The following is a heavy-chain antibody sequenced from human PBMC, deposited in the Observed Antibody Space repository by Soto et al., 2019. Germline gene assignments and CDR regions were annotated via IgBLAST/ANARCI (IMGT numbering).Heavy chain of an antibody. CDR3: ARDVLAAAGPSSYYFDY. J-gene: IGHJ4*02. V-gene: IGHV4-30-4*01. CDR2: IYYSGST. CDR1: GGSISSGGYY. Sequence: PSETLSLTCTVSGGSISSGGYYWSWIRQPPGKRLEWIGYIYYSGSTYYNPSLKSRVTISVDTSKNQYSLKLSSVTAADTAVYYCARDVLAAAGPSSYYFDYWGQGTLVTVSS. D-gene: IGHD6-13*01.